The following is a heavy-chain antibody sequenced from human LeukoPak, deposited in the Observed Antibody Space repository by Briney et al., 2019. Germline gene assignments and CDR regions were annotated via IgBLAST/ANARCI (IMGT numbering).Heavy chain of an antibody. V-gene: IGHV4-39*07. Sequence: PSETLSLTCTVSGGSISSSSYYWGWIRQPPGKGLEWIGSIYYSGSTYYNPSLKSRVTISVDTSKNQFSLKLSSVTAADTAVYYCARVERLRYFDWLLGYWGQGTLVTVSS. CDR1: GGSISSSSYY. D-gene: IGHD3-9*01. CDR3: ARVERLRYFDWLLGY. CDR2: IYYSGST. J-gene: IGHJ4*02.